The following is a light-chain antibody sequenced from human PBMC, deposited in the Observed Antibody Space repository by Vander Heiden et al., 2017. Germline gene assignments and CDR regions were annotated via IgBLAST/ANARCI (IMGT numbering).Light chain of an antibody. Sequence: QSALTQPPSASGSPGQSVTISCTGTSSDVGNSVSWYQQHPGKVPKRMIYEVTKRPSGVPDRFSGSKSGNTASLTVSGLQAEDEADDYCSSPAGNMCVCGTGTTVTVL. CDR1: SSDVGNS. J-gene: IGLJ1*01. CDR3: SSPAGNMCV. CDR2: EVT. V-gene: IGLV2-8*01.